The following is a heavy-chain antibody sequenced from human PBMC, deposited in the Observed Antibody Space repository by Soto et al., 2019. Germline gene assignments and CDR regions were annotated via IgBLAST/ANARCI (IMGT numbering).Heavy chain of an antibody. Sequence: PSETLSLTCTVSGGSISSGDYYWSWIRQPPGKGLEWIGRIYSSGGTKYNPSLKSRVDMSLDMSKNQFSLRLSSVTAADTAVYYCVRGQRFSDSFDPWGQGTLVTVSS. V-gene: IGHV4-39*07. CDR2: IYSSGGT. D-gene: IGHD3-3*01. J-gene: IGHJ5*02. CDR3: VRGQRFSDSFDP. CDR1: GGSISSGDYY.